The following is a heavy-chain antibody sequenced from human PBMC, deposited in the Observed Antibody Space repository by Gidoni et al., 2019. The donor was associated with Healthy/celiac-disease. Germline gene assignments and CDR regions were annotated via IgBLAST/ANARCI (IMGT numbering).Heavy chain of an antibody. D-gene: IGHD2-15*01. CDR1: GFTFTSSA. CDR2: IVVGSGNT. Sequence: QMQLVQSGPEVKKHGTSVKVACNASGFTFTSSAVQWVRPPRGQRLEWIGWIVVGSGNTNYAQKFQERVTITRDMSTSTAYMGLSRLRAEDTAVYYCAAMVAQKGYWGQGTLVTVSS. V-gene: IGHV1-58*01. CDR3: AAMVAQKGY. J-gene: IGHJ4*02.